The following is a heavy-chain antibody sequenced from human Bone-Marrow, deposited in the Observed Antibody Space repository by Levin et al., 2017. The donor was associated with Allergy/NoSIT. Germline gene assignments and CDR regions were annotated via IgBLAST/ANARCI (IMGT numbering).Heavy chain of an antibody. Sequence: GGSLRLSCAASGFTFSSYGMHWVRQAPGKGLEWVAVIWYDGSNKYYADSVKGRFTISRDNSKNTLYLQMNSLRAEDTAVYYCAREGDYGDYYFDYWGQGTLVTVSS. CDR3: AREGDYGDYYFDY. D-gene: IGHD4-17*01. CDR2: IWYDGSNK. CDR1: GFTFSSYG. V-gene: IGHV3-33*01. J-gene: IGHJ4*02.